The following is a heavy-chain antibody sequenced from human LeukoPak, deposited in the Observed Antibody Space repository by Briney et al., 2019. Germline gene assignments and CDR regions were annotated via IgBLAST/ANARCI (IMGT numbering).Heavy chain of an antibody. CDR2: IHTSGST. CDR3: ARDRYYGSGSYFDY. D-gene: IGHD3-10*01. CDR1: GGSISSYY. Sequence: SETLSLTCTVSGGSISSYYWSWIRQPAGKGLEWIGRIHTSGSTNYNPSLKSRVTMSVDTSKNQFSLKLSSVTAADTAVYYCARDRYYGSGSYFDYWGQGTLVTVSS. J-gene: IGHJ4*02. V-gene: IGHV4-4*07.